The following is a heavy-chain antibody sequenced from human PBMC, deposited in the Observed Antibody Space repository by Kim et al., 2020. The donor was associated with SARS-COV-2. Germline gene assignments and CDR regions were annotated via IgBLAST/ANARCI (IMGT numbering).Heavy chain of an antibody. D-gene: IGHD4-17*01. J-gene: IGHJ5*02. Sequence: ASVKVSCKASGYTFTNSGLSWVRQAPGQGLGWMGWISTYNGNTNYAQKFQGRVTMTTDTTTNTAYMELTSLRSDDAAVYYCARDNGNRNWIDPWGQGPLVTASP. CDR2: ISTYNGNT. CDR3: ARDNGNRNWIDP. V-gene: IGHV1-18*01. CDR1: GYTFTNSG.